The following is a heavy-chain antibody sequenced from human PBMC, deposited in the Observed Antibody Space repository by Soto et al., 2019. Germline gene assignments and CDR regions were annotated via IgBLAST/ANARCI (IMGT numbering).Heavy chain of an antibody. D-gene: IGHD1-7*01. CDR2: ISGSGATT. V-gene: IGHV3-23*01. CDR3: SKDPTQTTNV. J-gene: IGHJ6*02. Sequence: GGSLRLSCAASGFTFSSYAMTWVRQARGKGLEWVSGISGSGATTSYADSVKGRFTVSRDNSKNTLYLQMNSLRVEDTAVYYCSKDPTQTTNVWGQGTTVTVSS. CDR1: GFTFSSYA.